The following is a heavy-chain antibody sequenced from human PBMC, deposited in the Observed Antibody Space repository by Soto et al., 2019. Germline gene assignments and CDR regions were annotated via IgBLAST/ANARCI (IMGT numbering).Heavy chain of an antibody. J-gene: IGHJ4*02. D-gene: IGHD6-19*01. CDR1: GFTFSSDG. Sequence: PGVSLRLSCAASGFTFSSDGMHWVRQAPGKGLEWVAVIWYDGNNKYYADSVKGRFTISRDNSKNTLYLQMNSLRAEDTAVYYCARGRIAVAGRDSDYWGQGTLVTVSS. V-gene: IGHV3-33*01. CDR2: IWYDGNNK. CDR3: ARGRIAVAGRDSDY.